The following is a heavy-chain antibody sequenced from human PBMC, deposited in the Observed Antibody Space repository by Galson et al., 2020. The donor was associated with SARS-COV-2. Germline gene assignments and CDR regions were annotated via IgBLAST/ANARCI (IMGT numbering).Heavy chain of an antibody. Sequence: GGSLRLSCAASGFTFSSYSMNWVRQAPGKGLEWVSYISSSSSTIYYADSVKGRFTISRDNAKNSLYLQMNSLRAEDTAVYYCARDRPYYDFWSGYYYYYYMDVWGKGTTVTVSS. J-gene: IGHJ6*03. CDR3: ARDRPYYDFWSGYYYYYYMDV. CDR2: ISSSSSTI. D-gene: IGHD3-3*01. CDR1: GFTFSSYS. V-gene: IGHV3-48*04.